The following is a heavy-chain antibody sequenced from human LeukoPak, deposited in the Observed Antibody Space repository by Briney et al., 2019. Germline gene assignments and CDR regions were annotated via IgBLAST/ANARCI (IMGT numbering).Heavy chain of an antibody. J-gene: IGHJ4*02. CDR2: INHSGST. CDR1: GGSFSGYY. V-gene: IGHV4-34*01. CDR3: ARGAITIFGVIIGRAFDY. D-gene: IGHD3-3*01. Sequence: SETLSLTCAVYGGSFSGYYWSWIRQPPGKGLEWIGEINHSGSTNYNPSLKSRVTISVDTSKNQFSLKLGSVTAADTAVYYCARGAITIFGVIIGRAFDYWGQGTLVTVSS.